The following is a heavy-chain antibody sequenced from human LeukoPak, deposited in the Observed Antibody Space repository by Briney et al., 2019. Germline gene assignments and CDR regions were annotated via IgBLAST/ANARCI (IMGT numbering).Heavy chain of an antibody. CDR2: INGDGTNT. CDR3: ANRYLDY. V-gene: IGHV3-74*01. CDR1: GFTFSSFW. Sequence: GGSLRLSCAASGFTFSSFWIHWVRQAPGNGLVWVSNINGDGTNTNYADSVRGRLTVSRDNAKNTLSLQMNSLRAEDTAVYYCANRYLDYWGQGTLVTVSS. J-gene: IGHJ4*02.